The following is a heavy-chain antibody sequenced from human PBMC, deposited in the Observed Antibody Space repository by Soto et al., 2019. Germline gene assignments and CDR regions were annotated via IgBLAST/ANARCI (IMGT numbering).Heavy chain of an antibody. D-gene: IGHD3-16*01. CDR2: ISYDGSNK. J-gene: IGHJ4*02. Sequence: PGGSLKLSCAASGFTFSSYCMHWVRQAPGKGLEWVAVISYDGSNKYYADSVKGRFTISRDNSKNTLYLQMNSLRAEDTAVYYCAKDRDDYSWGTYSDFDYWGQGTLVTVSS. CDR1: GFTFSSYC. CDR3: AKDRDDYSWGTYSDFDY. V-gene: IGHV3-30*18.